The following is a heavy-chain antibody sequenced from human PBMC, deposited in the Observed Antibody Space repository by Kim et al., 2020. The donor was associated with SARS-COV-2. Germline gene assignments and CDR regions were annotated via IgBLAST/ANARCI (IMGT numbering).Heavy chain of an antibody. Sequence: SETLSLTCTVSGGSISSGSYYWSWIRQPAGKGLEWIGRIYTSGSTNYNPSLKSRVTISVDTSKNQFSLKLSSVTAADTAVYYCARGGVATYYYDSSGYRYYYGMDVRGQGTTVTVSS. CDR1: GGSISSGSYY. J-gene: IGHJ6*02. D-gene: IGHD3-22*01. CDR3: ARGGVATYYYDSSGYRYYYGMDV. V-gene: IGHV4-61*02. CDR2: IYTSGST.